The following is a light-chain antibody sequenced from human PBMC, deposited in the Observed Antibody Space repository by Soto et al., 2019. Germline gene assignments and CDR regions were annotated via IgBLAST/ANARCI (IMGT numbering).Light chain of an antibody. J-gene: IGKJ4*01. V-gene: IGKV1-39*01. CDR2: AAS. Sequence: DIQMTQSPSSLSASVGDRVTITCRASQSISSYLNWYQQKPGKAPKLLIYAASSLQSGVPSRFSGSGSGTDFTLTISSLQPEDFGIYYCQQSYSNPPTFGGGTKVDIK. CDR3: QQSYSNPPT. CDR1: QSISSY.